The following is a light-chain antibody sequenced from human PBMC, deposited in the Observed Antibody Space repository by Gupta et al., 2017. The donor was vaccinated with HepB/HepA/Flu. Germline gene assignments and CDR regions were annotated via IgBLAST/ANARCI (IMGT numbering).Light chain of an antibody. Sequence: EIVMTQSPATLSVSPGERATLSCRASQSVSSTLAWYQQKPGQAPRLLIYGASTRAPDVPARFSGSGSGTEFTLTINSRQSEDFAVYYCQQDRDSPPSTFGQGTKMEIK. CDR3: QQDRDSPPST. V-gene: IGKV3-15*01. CDR2: GAS. J-gene: IGKJ2*01. CDR1: QSVSST.